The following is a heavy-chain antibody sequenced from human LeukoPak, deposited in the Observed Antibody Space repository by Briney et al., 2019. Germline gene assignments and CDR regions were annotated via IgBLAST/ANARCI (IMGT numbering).Heavy chain of an antibody. CDR2: IKQDGSEK. D-gene: IGHD6-13*01. Sequence: GGSLRLSCAASGFTFSSYWMSWVRQAPGKGLEWVANIKQDGSEKYYVDSVKGRFTISRDNAKNSLYLQMNSLRAEDTAVYYCAGEVSGYSSSWFPDWGQGTLVTVSS. J-gene: IGHJ4*02. V-gene: IGHV3-7*01. CDR1: GFTFSSYW. CDR3: AGEVSGYSSSWFPD.